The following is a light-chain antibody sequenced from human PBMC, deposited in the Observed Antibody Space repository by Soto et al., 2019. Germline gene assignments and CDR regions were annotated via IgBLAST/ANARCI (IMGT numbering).Light chain of an antibody. J-gene: IGKJ2*01. V-gene: IGKV1-39*01. CDR3: QQSFGPPYT. CDR2: ETS. CDR1: QSLGRR. Sequence: DIPMTQSPSSLSASVGDRVTITCRASQSLGRRLTWYQQKAGEAPKLLIYETSNLQNGVPSRFGGSGSETDFTLTINSLQPEDFATYYCQQSFGPPYTFGQGTKLE.